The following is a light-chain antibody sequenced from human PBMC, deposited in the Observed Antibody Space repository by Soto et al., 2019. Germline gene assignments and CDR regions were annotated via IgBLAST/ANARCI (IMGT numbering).Light chain of an antibody. CDR2: TAS. CDR3: HKYSSAPLT. Sequence: DIQMTQSPPSLSASVGDSVTITCRASQGIGTSLAWYQQKPGKVPKLLIYTASTLQSGVPSRFSGSGSGTEFTLTISSLQPEDVATYYCHKYSSAPLTFGGGAKVDIK. CDR1: QGIGTS. J-gene: IGKJ4*01. V-gene: IGKV1-27*01.